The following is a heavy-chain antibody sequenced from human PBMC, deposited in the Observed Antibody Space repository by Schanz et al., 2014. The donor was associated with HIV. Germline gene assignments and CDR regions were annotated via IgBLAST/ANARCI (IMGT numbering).Heavy chain of an antibody. J-gene: IGHJ4*02. CDR2: ISGYKGNT. V-gene: IGHV1-18*01. CDR1: GYTFSSYS. Sequence: QVQLVQSGTEVKKPGASVRVSCKASGYTFSSYSLSWVRQAPGQGLEWMGWISGYKGNTNYAQKLQGRVTMTTDTSTSTAYMELRSLRSDDTAVYYCARVGSGSYYVRYFDYWGQGTLVTVSS. D-gene: IGHD3-10*01. CDR3: ARVGSGSYYVRYFDY.